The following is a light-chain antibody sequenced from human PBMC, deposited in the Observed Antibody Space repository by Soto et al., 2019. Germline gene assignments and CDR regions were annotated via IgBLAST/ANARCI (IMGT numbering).Light chain of an antibody. CDR2: AAS. J-gene: IGKJ1*01. CDR1: QSISSY. V-gene: IGKV1-39*01. Sequence: DIQMTQSPSSLSASVGDRVTITCRASQSISSYLNWYQQKPGIAPKLLINAASSLQSGVPSRFSGSGSGTEFTLTISALQPEDFATYFCQQSYITPRTFGQGTKVEIK. CDR3: QQSYITPRT.